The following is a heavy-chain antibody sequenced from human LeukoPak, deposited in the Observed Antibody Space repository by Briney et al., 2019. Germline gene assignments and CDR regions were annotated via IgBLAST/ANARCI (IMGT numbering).Heavy chain of an antibody. D-gene: IGHD6-19*01. V-gene: IGHV3-30-3*01. J-gene: IGHJ4*02. CDR3: ARGYSGYDEYIAVAGPFDY. Sequence: GGSLRLSCAASGFTFSSYAMHWVRQAPGKGLEWVAVISYDGSNKYYADSVKGRFTISRDNSKNTLYLQMNSLRAEDTAVYYCARGYSGYDEYIAVAGPFDYWGQGTLVTVSS. CDR2: ISYDGSNK. CDR1: GFTFSSYA.